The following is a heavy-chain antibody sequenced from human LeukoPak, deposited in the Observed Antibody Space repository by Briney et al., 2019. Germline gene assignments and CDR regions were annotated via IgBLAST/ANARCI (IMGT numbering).Heavy chain of an antibody. J-gene: IGHJ4*02. V-gene: IGHV3-53*01. D-gene: IGHD6-19*01. CDR1: GFTVNSNF. Sequence: GGSLRLSCAASGFTVNSNFMSWVRQVPGKGLEWVSVLYTGGTTFYADSVRGRFTISRDDSKNTLYLQMNSLRADDTAMYYCARSSAPVAGIFDSWGQGTLVTVSS. CDR3: ARSSAPVAGIFDS. CDR2: LYTGGTT.